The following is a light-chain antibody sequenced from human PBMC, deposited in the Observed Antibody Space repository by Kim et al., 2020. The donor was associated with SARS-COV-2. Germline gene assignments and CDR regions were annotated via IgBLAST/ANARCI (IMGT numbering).Light chain of an antibody. CDR3: HSYDSGLTGYV. V-gene: IGLV1-40*01. J-gene: IGLJ1*01. CDR1: SSNVGADSD. CDR2: GDT. Sequence: SVTISGTGGSSNVGADSDVHWYQHLPGPAPKLLIFGDTTRASGVPGRFSGSKSGTSASLAITGLQAEDEGDYYCHSYDSGLTGYVFGSGTKVTVL.